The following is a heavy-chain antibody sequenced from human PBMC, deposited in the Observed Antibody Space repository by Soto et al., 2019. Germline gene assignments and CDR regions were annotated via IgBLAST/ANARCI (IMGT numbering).Heavy chain of an antibody. Sequence: PGGSLRLSCAASGFTFSNAWMSWVRQAPGKGLEWVANIKQDESEKNYLDSVKGRFTISRDNAKNSLYLQMNSLRAEDTAVYYCASDRFRGTYYLRGVTYFFEEWGQGAPVTVSS. J-gene: IGHJ4*02. CDR3: ASDRFRGTYYLRGVTYFFEE. CDR2: IKQDESEK. D-gene: IGHD1-26*01. CDR1: GFTFSNAW. V-gene: IGHV3-7*03.